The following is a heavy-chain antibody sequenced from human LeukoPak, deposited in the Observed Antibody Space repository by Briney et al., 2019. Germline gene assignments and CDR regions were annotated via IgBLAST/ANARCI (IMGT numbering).Heavy chain of an antibody. V-gene: IGHV4-4*07. CDR3: ARLITGTTTAFDI. Sequence: KPSENLSLNCSVSGGTICAYYWTWIRQPAGKGLEWIGRVYTSGSTHYNPSLKTRITMSVDTSKNQFSLKLSSVTAADPAVYYCARLITGTTTAFDIWGQGTMVTVSS. CDR1: GGTICAYY. CDR2: VYTSGST. J-gene: IGHJ3*02. D-gene: IGHD1-7*01.